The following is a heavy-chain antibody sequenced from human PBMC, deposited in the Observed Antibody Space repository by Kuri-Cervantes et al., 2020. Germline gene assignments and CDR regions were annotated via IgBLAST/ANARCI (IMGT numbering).Heavy chain of an antibody. CDR3: ARDGRDGYDDY. CDR2: ITSSSSII. D-gene: IGHD2-21*02. V-gene: IGHV3-48*02. J-gene: IGHJ4*02. CDR1: GFTFSSYG. Sequence: GGSLRLSCAASGFTFSSYGMHWVRQAPGKGLEWVSYITSSSSIIYYADSVKGRFTISRDNAKNSLCLQMNSLRDEDTAVYYCARDGRDGYDDYWGQGTLVTVSS.